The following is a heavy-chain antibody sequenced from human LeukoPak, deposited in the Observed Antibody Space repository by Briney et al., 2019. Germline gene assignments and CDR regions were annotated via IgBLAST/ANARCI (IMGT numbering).Heavy chain of an antibody. CDR1: GFTFSTYA. CDR3: AKGGSGSCFPPCGS. D-gene: IGHD2-15*01. Sequence: GGSLRLSCAASGFTFSTYAMNWVRQAPGKGLGWVSSISGDTGNTYYADSVKGRFTISRDDSTNTLYLQMNNLRVEDTALYYCAKGGSGSCFPPCGSWGQGTLVTVSS. V-gene: IGHV3-23*01. CDR2: ISGDTGNT. J-gene: IGHJ5*02.